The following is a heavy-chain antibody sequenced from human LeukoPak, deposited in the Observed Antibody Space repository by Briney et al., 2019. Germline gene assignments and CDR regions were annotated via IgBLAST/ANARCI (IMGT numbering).Heavy chain of an antibody. V-gene: IGHV3-11*06. CDR3: ARDFGSGSYLDY. J-gene: IGHJ4*02. D-gene: IGHD3-10*01. Sequence: GGSLRLSCAASGFTFSDYYMNRIRQAPGKGLEWVSYISSSSSYTNYADSVEGRFTISRDNAKNSLYLQMNSLRAEDTAVYYCARDFGSGSYLDYWGQGTLVTVSS. CDR1: GFTFSDYY. CDR2: ISSSSSYT.